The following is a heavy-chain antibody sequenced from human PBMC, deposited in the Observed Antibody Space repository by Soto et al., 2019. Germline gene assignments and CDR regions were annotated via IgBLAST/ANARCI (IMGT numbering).Heavy chain of an antibody. Sequence: ASVKVSCKPSGYTLNTYYLHWVRQAPGQGLEWMGIIHPSGGGSTYAQKFLGRVTMTRDTSTSTVFMELSSLRSADTAVYYCARGGHIAVVTASFDYWGQGTLLTVSS. CDR2: IHPSGGGS. CDR1: GYTLNTYY. V-gene: IGHV1-46*02. CDR3: ARGGHIAVVTASFDY. J-gene: IGHJ4*02. D-gene: IGHD2-21*02.